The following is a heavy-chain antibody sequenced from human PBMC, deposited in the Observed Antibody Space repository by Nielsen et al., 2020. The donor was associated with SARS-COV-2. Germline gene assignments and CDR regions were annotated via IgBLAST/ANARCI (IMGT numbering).Heavy chain of an antibody. CDR3: ARDNGGYFGH. CDR2: IWYDGSNK. V-gene: IGHV3-30*19. Sequence: GESLKISCAASGFTFSSYGMHWVRQAPGKGLEWVAVIWYDGSNKYYADSVKGRFTISRDNSKNTLYLQMNSLRAEDTAVYYCARDNGGYFGHWGQGTMVTVSS. J-gene: IGHJ3*01. CDR1: GFTFSSYG. D-gene: IGHD2-21*02.